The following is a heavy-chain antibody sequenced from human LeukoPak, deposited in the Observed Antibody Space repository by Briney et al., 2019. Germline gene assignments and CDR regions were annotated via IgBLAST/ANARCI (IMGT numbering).Heavy chain of an antibody. J-gene: IGHJ4*02. CDR2: IYYSGGT. CDR1: GGSMNSYY. D-gene: IGHD2-2*01. Sequence: SETLSLTCIVSGGSMNSYYWTWIRQPPGKGLEWIGNIYYSGGTDYNPPLKSRVTISVDTSKNQFSLKLTSVTAADTAVYYCARASVVGVYSYWGQGTLVIVSS. V-gene: IGHV4-59*01. CDR3: ARASVVGVYSY.